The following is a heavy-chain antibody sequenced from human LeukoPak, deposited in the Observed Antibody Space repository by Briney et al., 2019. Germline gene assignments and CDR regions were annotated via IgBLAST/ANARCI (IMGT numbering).Heavy chain of an antibody. CDR2: INHSGST. D-gene: IGHD5-18*01. Sequence: PSETLSLTCAVYGGSFSGYYWSWIRQSPGKGLEWIGEINHSGSTNYNPSLKSRVTISVDTSKNQFSLKLRSVTAAGTAVYYCARTRGYSYGYVDYGMDVWGKGTTVTVSS. CDR1: GGSFSGYY. V-gene: IGHV4-34*01. CDR3: ARTRGYSYGYVDYGMDV. J-gene: IGHJ6*04.